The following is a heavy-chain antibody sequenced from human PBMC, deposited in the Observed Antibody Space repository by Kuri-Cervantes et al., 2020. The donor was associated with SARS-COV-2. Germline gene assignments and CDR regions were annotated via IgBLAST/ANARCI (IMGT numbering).Heavy chain of an antibody. CDR2: ISSTSTYI. V-gene: IGHV3-21*01. D-gene: IGHD2/OR15-2a*01. J-gene: IGHJ6*03. CDR3: AREGTHLSSYYSMDV. Sequence: GESLKISCTASGFTFSSYIMNWVRQAPGKGLEWVSAISSTSTYINYVDSVKGRFTISRDDAKNSLYLQMSSLRAEDTAVYYCAREGTHLSSYYSMDVWGKGTTVTVSS. CDR1: GFTFSSYI.